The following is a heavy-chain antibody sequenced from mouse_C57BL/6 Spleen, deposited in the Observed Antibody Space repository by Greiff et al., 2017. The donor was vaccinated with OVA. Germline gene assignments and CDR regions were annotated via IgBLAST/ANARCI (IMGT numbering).Heavy chain of an antibody. V-gene: IGHV1-82*01. CDR3: ARVTTVEGFDY. CDR2: IYPGDGAT. D-gene: IGHD1-1*01. Sequence: QVQLKQSGPELVKPGASVKISCKASGYAFSSSGMNWVKQRPGKGLEWIGRIYPGDGATNYNGKFKGKSTLTADKSSSTAYMQLSSLTSEDSAVYFCARVTTVEGFDYGGQGTTLTVAS. CDR1: GYAFSSSG. J-gene: IGHJ2*01.